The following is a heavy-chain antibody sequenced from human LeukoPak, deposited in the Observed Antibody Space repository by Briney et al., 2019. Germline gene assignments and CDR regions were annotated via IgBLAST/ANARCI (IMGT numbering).Heavy chain of an antibody. CDR1: GYTFTGYY. Sequence: ASVKVSCKASGYTFTGYYMHWVRQAPGQGLEWMGWINPNSGGTNYAQKFQGRVTMTRDTSISTAYMELSRLRSDDTAVYYCARDSSSDEGPFDYWGQGTLVTVSS. V-gene: IGHV1-2*02. J-gene: IGHJ4*02. CDR2: INPNSGGT. CDR3: ARDSSSDEGPFDY. D-gene: IGHD6-6*01.